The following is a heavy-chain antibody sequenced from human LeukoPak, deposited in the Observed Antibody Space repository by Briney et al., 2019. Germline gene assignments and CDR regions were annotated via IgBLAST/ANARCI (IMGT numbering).Heavy chain of an antibody. V-gene: IGHV4-39*01. CDR2: IYYSGST. Sequence: SETLSLTCTVSGGSISSSSYYWGWIRQPPGQGLEWIGSIYYSGSTYYNPSLKSRVTISVDTSKNQFSLKLSSVTAADTAVYYCARQWNSGSYPYFDYWGQGTLVTVSS. CDR1: GGSISSSSYY. D-gene: IGHD1-26*01. J-gene: IGHJ4*02. CDR3: ARQWNSGSYPYFDY.